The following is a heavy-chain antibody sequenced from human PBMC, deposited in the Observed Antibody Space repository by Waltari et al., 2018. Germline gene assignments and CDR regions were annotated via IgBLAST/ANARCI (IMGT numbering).Heavy chain of an antibody. CDR2: IDPKSGDT. CDR1: GYTFTGYF. V-gene: IGHV1-2*06. J-gene: IGHJ6*03. Sequence: QVQLVQSGAEVKKPGASIKVSCKTSGYTFTGYFVHWVRQAPGQGLEWVGRIDPKSGDTNFAQKFQGRVTMTRDTSISTAYMELKWLRSDDTAVYYCARSFIRGRNDHYYYMDVWGKGTSVTVSS. CDR3: ARSFIRGRNDHYYYMDV. D-gene: IGHD3-10*01.